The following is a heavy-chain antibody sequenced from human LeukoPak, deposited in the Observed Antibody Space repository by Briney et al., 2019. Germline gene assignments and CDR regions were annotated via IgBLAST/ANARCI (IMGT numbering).Heavy chain of an antibody. V-gene: IGHV3-74*01. Sequence: GGSLRLSCAASGFTFSDCWMHWVRQAPGKGLVWVSRINIDGSDTTYADSVKGRFTISRDNAKSTLYLQMNRLRVEDTAVYFCARDRSPTNGGFDYWGKGTLVTASS. D-gene: IGHD7-27*01. CDR3: ARDRSPTNGGFDY. CDR2: INIDGSDT. CDR1: GFTFSDCW. J-gene: IGHJ4*02.